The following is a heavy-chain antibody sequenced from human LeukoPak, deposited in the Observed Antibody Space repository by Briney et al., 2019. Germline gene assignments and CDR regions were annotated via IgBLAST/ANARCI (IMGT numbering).Heavy chain of an antibody. CDR1: GGSISSYY. V-gene: IGHV4-59*01. Sequence: SETLSLTCTVSGGSISSYYWSWIRQPPGKGLEWIGYIYYSGSTNYNPSLKSRVTISVDTSKNQFSLKLSSVTAADTAVYYCARVRGDGYNLGYFDYWGQGTLVTVSS. J-gene: IGHJ4*02. CDR2: IYYSGST. CDR3: ARVRGDGYNLGYFDY. D-gene: IGHD5-24*01.